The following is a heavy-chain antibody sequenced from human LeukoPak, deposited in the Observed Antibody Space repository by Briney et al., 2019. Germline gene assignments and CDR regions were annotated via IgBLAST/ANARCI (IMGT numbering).Heavy chain of an antibody. D-gene: IGHD3-3*01. J-gene: IGHJ4*02. Sequence: GGSLRLSCAASGFTFSSYAMHWVRQAPGKGLEWVAVISYDGSNKYYADSVKGRFTISRDNSKNTLYLQMNSLRAEDTAVYYCARAGITIFGVVTHFDYWGQGTLVTVSS. CDR1: GFTFSSYA. CDR3: ARAGITIFGVVTHFDY. V-gene: IGHV3-30-3*01. CDR2: ISYDGSNK.